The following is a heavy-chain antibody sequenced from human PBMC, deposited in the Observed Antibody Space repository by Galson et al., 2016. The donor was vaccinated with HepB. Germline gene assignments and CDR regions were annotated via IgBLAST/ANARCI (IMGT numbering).Heavy chain of an antibody. Sequence: SLRLSCAASGFTFSSYAMSWVRQAPGKGLEWVSGISGSGGSTYYADSVKGRFTLSRDKSTNTLYLQMNSLRAEDTAVYYCAKFRGDLGFGVFDYWGQGTLVTVSS. D-gene: IGHD3-10*01. J-gene: IGHJ4*02. CDR1: GFTFSSYA. CDR2: ISGSGGST. CDR3: AKFRGDLGFGVFDY. V-gene: IGHV3-23*01.